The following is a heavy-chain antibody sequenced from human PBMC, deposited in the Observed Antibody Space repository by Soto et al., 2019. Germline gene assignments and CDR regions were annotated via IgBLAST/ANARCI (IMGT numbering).Heavy chain of an antibody. CDR3: ARAPNPVAYAFDI. V-gene: IGHV3-30*04. Sequence: GGSLRLSCAASGFTFSSYAMHWVRQAPGKGLEWVAVISYDGSNKYYADSVKGRFTISRDNSKNTLYLQMNSLRAEDTAVYYCARAPNPVAYAFDIWGQGTMVTVSS. CDR2: ISYDGSNK. CDR1: GFTFSSYA. J-gene: IGHJ3*02. D-gene: IGHD2-21*01.